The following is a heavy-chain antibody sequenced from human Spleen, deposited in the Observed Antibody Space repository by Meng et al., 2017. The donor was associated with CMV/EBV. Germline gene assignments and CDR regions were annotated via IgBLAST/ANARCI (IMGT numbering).Heavy chain of an antibody. J-gene: IGHJ4*02. CDR2: INHSGST. D-gene: IGHD3-3*01. Sequence: GSLRLSCAVYGGSFSGYYWSWIRQPPGKGLEWIGEINHSGSTSYNPSLKSRVTISIDTSKSQFSLKVTSVTAADTAVYYCARDDSYDFWSGYYPNYFDYWGQGTLVTVSS. V-gene: IGHV4-34*01. CDR1: GGSFSGYY. CDR3: ARDDSYDFWSGYYPNYFDY.